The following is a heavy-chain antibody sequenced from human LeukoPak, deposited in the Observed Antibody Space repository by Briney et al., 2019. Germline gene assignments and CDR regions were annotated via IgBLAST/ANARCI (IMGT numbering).Heavy chain of an antibody. D-gene: IGHD3-22*01. Sequence: SETLSLTCTVSGGSISSYYWSWIRQPPGKELEWIGYIYYSGSTNYNPSLKSRVTISVDTSKNQFSLKLSSVTAADTAVYYCAGASYDSSGVHWGQGTLVTVSS. J-gene: IGHJ4*02. V-gene: IGHV4-59*01. CDR1: GGSISSYY. CDR3: AGASYDSSGVH. CDR2: IYYSGST.